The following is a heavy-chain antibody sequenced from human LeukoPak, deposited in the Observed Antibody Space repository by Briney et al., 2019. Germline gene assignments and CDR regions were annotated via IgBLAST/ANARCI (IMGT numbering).Heavy chain of an antibody. V-gene: IGHV3-23*01. CDR3: AKVLGSRWSSYEY. Sequence: GGSLRLSCAASGFTFSNYNMNWVRQAPGKGLEWVSTISGGGDSTDYADSVKGRFTISRDDSKNTLFLQVNSLRVEDTAVYYCAKVLGSRWSSYEYWGQGTLVTVSS. J-gene: IGHJ4*02. D-gene: IGHD6-13*01. CDR2: ISGGGDST. CDR1: GFTFSNYN.